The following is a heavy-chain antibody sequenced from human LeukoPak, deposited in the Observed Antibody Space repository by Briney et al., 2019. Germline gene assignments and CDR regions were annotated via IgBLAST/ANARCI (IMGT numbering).Heavy chain of an antibody. Sequence: TGGSLRLSCAASGFTFSSYSMNWVRQVPGKGLEWVSSISSSNSYIYYADSVTGRFTISRDNAKNSLYLQMNSLRAEDTAVYYCARENIAATGNSLVNWFDPWGQGTLVTVSS. CDR2: ISSSNSYI. V-gene: IGHV3-21*01. D-gene: IGHD6-6*01. CDR1: GFTFSSYS. J-gene: IGHJ5*02. CDR3: ARENIAATGNSLVNWFDP.